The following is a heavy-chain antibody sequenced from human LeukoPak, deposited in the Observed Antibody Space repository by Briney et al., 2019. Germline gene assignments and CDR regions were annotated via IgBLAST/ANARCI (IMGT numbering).Heavy chain of an antibody. V-gene: IGHV4-39*02. CDR1: GVSISSSTYY. Sequence: SETLSLTCAVSGVSISSSTYYWGWIRQPPGKGLEWIGSIYYSGSTYYNPSLKSRVTISVDTSKNQFSLKLSSVTAADTAVYYCAREGGPGDYGDYVLRGWFDPWGQGTLVTVSS. CDR2: IYYSGST. J-gene: IGHJ5*02. CDR3: AREGGPGDYGDYVLRGWFDP. D-gene: IGHD4-17*01.